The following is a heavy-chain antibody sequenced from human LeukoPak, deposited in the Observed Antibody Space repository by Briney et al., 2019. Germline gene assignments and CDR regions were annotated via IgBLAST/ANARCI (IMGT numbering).Heavy chain of an antibody. V-gene: IGHV4-59*01. CDR1: GGSISNNY. Sequence: SETLSLTCTVSGGSISNNYWSWIRQPPGKGLEWIGHFHDSESTNYNPSLKSRVTISVDTSKNQFSLKLSSVTAADTAVYYCARGPVGATWGYFDYWGQGTLVTVSS. J-gene: IGHJ4*02. D-gene: IGHD1-26*01. CDR2: FHDSEST. CDR3: ARGPVGATWGYFDY.